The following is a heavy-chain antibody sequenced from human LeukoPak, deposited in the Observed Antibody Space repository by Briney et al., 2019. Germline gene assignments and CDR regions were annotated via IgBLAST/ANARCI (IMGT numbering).Heavy chain of an antibody. CDR1: GFTVSSIY. V-gene: IGHV3-53*01. CDR2: IYSDGNT. J-gene: IGHJ5*02. Sequence: GGSLRLSCAVSGFTVSSIYMSWVRQAPGKGLEWVSFIYSDGNTYYGDSVKGRFTLSRDSSRNTLYLQMNSLTVDDTAVYYCAGDTHSSSWYDHWGQGTLVTVSS. CDR3: AGDTHSSSWYDH. D-gene: IGHD6-19*01.